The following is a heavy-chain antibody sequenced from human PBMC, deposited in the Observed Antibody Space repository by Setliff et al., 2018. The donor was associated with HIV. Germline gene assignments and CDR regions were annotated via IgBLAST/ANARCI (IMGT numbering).Heavy chain of an antibody. Sequence: GGSMRLSSVASGFTLSSYCMDWFRQAPGKGLEWDLSISFGSTYIYQSDSVRGRFTISRDDAKKSLYLQMNSLGAEDTAVYYCARSGGIGNYNCDVWGKGTTVTVSS. CDR3: ARSGGIGNYNCDV. V-gene: IGHV3-21*01. D-gene: IGHD1-1*01. CDR1: GFTLSSYC. CDR2: ISFGSTYI. J-gene: IGHJ6*04.